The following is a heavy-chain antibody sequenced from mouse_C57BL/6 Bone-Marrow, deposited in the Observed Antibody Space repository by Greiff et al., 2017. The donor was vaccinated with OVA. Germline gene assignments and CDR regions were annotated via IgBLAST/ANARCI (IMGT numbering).Heavy chain of an antibody. D-gene: IGHD1-1*01. CDR1: GFNIKDDY. J-gene: IGHJ2*01. CDR2: IDPENGAT. V-gene: IGHV14-4*01. CDR3: TDYGSLDY. Sequence: VQLQQSGAELVRPGASVKLSCTASGFNIKDDYMHWVKQRPEQGLEWIGWIDPENGATEYASKFQGKATITADTSSNTAYLQLSSLTSEDTAVYYCTDYGSLDYWGQGTTLTVSS.